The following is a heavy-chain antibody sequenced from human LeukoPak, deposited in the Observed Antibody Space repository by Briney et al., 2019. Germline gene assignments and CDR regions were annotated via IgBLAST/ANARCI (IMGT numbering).Heavy chain of an antibody. CDR1: GGSISSYY. CDR3: ATDYGSLPRIDY. D-gene: IGHD3-10*01. J-gene: IGHJ4*02. Sequence: SETLSLTCTVSGGSISSYYWSWIRQPPGRGLEWIGYIYYSGSTNYNPSLKSRVTMSVDTSKNQFSLKLSSVTAADTAVYYCATDYGSLPRIDYWGQGTLVTVSS. CDR2: IYYSGST. V-gene: IGHV4-59*01.